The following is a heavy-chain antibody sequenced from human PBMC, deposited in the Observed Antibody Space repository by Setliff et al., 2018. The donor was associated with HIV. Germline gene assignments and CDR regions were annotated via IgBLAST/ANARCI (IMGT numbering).Heavy chain of an antibody. Sequence: PSETLSLTCTVSDDSISSNYWSWIRQSAGKGLEWVGRIYTGGRTNYNPSLKGRVTMSVDMSKNQFSLKLGSVTAADTAVYYCARGAELLWFGELHNIPYFDYWGQGTLVTVSS. V-gene: IGHV4-4*07. CDR3: ARGAELLWFGELHNIPYFDY. D-gene: IGHD3-10*01. J-gene: IGHJ4*02. CDR2: IYTGGRT. CDR1: DDSISSNY.